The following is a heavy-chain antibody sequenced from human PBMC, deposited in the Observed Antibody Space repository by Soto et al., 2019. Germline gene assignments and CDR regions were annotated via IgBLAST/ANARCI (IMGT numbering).Heavy chain of an antibody. V-gene: IGHV3-64*01. Sequence: GGSLRLSCSASGFTFSSYAMHWVRQAPGKGLEYVSAISSNGGSTYYANSVKGRFTISRDNSKNTLYLQMGSLRAEDMAVYYCARGYHAKDGPSFDIWGEGTMVTVSS. D-gene: IGHD2-15*01. J-gene: IGHJ3*02. CDR3: ARGYHAKDGPSFDI. CDR2: ISSNGGST. CDR1: GFTFSSYA.